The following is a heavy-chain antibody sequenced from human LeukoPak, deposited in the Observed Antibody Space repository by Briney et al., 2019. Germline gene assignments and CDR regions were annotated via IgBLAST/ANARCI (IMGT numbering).Heavy chain of an antibody. CDR2: IYHSGST. Sequence: SETLSLTCTVSGYSISSGYYWGWIRQPPGKGLEWIGSIYHSGSTYYNPSLKSRVTISVDTSENQFSLKLSSVTAADTAVYYCARVGGGDAFDIWGQGTMVTVSS. V-gene: IGHV4-38-2*02. D-gene: IGHD4-23*01. J-gene: IGHJ3*02. CDR1: GYSISSGYY. CDR3: ARVGGGDAFDI.